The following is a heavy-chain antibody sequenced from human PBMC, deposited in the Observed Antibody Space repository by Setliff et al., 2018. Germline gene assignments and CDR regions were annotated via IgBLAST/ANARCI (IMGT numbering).Heavy chain of an antibody. CDR2: INYYGSIFDDGTTYST. CDR1: GGSISNSTFY. CDR3: ARTGTYRYFDY. D-gene: IGHD1-1*01. Sequence: PSETLSLTCTVSGGSISNSTFYWGWIRQPPGKGLEWIGSINYYGSIFDDGTTYSTYYNASLKGRLTISVDTAQNQFSLRLTSVTAADTAVYYCARTGTYRYFDYWGQGALVTVSS. J-gene: IGHJ4*02. V-gene: IGHV4-39*01.